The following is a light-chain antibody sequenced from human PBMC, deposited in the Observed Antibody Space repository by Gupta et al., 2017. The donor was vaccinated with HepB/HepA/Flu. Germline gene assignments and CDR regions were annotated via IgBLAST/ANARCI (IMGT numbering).Light chain of an antibody. CDR3: CSYAVSSNVV. V-gene: IGLV2-23*02. CDR1: SSDVGSHNL. CDR2: EVS. Sequence: QSALTQPASVSGTPGQSITLSCTGSSSDVGSHNLVSWYQQPPGKAPALMISEVSKRPSGVSNHFSGSKSGNTASLTISGLQAEDEADYYCCSYAVSSNVVFGGGTKLTVL. J-gene: IGLJ2*01.